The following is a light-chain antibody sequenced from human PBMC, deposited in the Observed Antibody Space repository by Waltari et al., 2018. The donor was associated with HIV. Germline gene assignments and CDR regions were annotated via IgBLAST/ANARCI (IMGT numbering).Light chain of an antibody. V-gene: IGLV7-46*01. J-gene: IGLJ1*01. Sequence: QAVVTQEPSWTVSPAGTVILNCASSTGPVTSGHYPYWLQQKPGQAPRTILYDTTKKHASTSDRCSGSLLGCKAALTLSGAQPEDEADYYCLLSYSGGRLYVFGSGTSLTVL. CDR2: DTT. CDR3: LLSYSGGRLYV. CDR1: TGPVTSGHY.